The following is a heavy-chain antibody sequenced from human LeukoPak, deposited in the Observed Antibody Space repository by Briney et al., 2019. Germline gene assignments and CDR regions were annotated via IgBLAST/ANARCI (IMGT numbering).Heavy chain of an antibody. CDR1: GGTFSSYA. CDR2: IIPIFGTA. Sequence: ASVKVSCKASGGTFSSYAISWVRQAPGQGLEWMGGIIPIFGTANYAQKFQGRVTITADESTSTAYMELSSLRSEDTAVYYCAREFGELSYYFDYWGRGTLVTVSS. J-gene: IGHJ4*02. D-gene: IGHD3-10*01. V-gene: IGHV1-69*13. CDR3: AREFGELSYYFDY.